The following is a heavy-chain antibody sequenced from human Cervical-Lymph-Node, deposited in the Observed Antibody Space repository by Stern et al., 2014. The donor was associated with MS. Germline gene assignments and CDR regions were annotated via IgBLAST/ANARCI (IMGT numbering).Heavy chain of an antibody. Sequence: VQLVQSGAEVKKPGASVKVSCKASGYTFTRHDLNWVRQATGQGLEWMGWMNPNNGNTGYAQKFQDRVTMTRDTSISTAYMELSSLTSEDTAVYYCARRDCSGGSCYMGVSHWGQGTLVTVSS. J-gene: IGHJ4*02. CDR2: MNPNNGNT. CDR1: GYTFTRHD. V-gene: IGHV1-8*01. D-gene: IGHD2-15*01. CDR3: ARRDCSGGSCYMGVSH.